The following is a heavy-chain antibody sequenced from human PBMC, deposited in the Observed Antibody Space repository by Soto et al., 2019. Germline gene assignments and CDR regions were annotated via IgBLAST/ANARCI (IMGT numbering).Heavy chain of an antibody. CDR1: GYTFTSYG. Sequence: QVQLVQSGAEVKKPGASVKVSCKASGYTFTSYGISWVRQAPGQGLEWMGWISAYNGNTNYAQKLQGRVTMTTDTPXXTAYMELRSLQSDDTAVYYCARVPLLMLSSSGLDYWGQGTLVTVSS. CDR3: ARVPLLMLSSSGLDY. V-gene: IGHV1-18*01. D-gene: IGHD6-19*01. CDR2: ISAYNGNT. J-gene: IGHJ4*02.